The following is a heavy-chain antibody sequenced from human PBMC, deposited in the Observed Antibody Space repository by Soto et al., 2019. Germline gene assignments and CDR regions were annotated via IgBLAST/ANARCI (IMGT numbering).Heavy chain of an antibody. Sequence: ASVKVSCKASGYTFTSYAMHWVRQAPGQRLEWMGWINAGNGNTKYSQKFQGRVTITRDTSASTAYMELSSLRSEDTAVYYCARDVEVLTPPRVPAPGAGWFNPGGQGTLVTVS. D-gene: IGHD3-9*01. CDR3: ARDVEVLTPPRVPAPGAGWFNP. CDR2: INAGNGNT. CDR1: GYTFTSYA. J-gene: IGHJ5*02. V-gene: IGHV1-3*01.